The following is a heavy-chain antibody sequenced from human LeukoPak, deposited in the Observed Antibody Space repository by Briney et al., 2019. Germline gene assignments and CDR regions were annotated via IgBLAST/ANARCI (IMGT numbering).Heavy chain of an antibody. D-gene: IGHD3-22*01. CDR2: IIPILGIA. CDR1: GGTFSSYA. J-gene: IGHJ4*02. V-gene: IGHV1-69*04. CDR3: AREVDYYGGDY. Sequence: GASVKVSCKASGGTFSSYAISWVRQAPGQGLEWMGRIIPILGIANYAQKFQGRVTITADKSTSTAYMELCSLRSEDTAVYYCAREVDYYGGDYWGQGTLVTGSS.